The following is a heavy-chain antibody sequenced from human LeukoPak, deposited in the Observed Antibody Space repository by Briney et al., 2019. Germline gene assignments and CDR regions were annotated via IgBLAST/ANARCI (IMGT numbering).Heavy chain of an antibody. V-gene: IGHV4-39*07. CDR1: GGSISSGDYY. CDR3: ARGDPAYCGGDCYSRDFDY. D-gene: IGHD2-21*02. CDR2: INHSGST. J-gene: IGHJ4*02. Sequence: SETLSLTCTVSGGSISSGDYYWSWIRQPPGKGLEWIGVINHSGSTNYNPSLKSRVTISVDTSKNQFSLKLSSVTAADTAVYYCARGDPAYCGGDCYSRDFDYWGQGTLVTVSS.